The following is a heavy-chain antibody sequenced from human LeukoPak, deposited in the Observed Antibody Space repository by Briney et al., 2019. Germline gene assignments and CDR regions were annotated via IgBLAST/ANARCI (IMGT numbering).Heavy chain of an antibody. D-gene: IGHD5-24*01. J-gene: IGHJ4*02. CDR3: ARRIQGMAPYYFDY. V-gene: IGHV3-74*01. Sequence: GRSLRLSCTASGFTFSSYWMHWVRQAPGKGLVWVSRINSDGGSTSYADSVKGRFTISRDNAKNTLYLQMNSLRAEDTAVYYCARRIQGMAPYYFDYWGQGTLVTVSS. CDR1: GFTFSSYW. CDR2: INSDGGST.